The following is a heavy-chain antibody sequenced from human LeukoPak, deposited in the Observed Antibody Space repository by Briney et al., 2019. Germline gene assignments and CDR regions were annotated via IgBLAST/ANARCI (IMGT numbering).Heavy chain of an antibody. CDR2: IYHSGRT. J-gene: IGHJ4*02. CDR1: GYSISSGYY. V-gene: IGHV4-38-2*02. Sequence: PSETLSLTCTVSGYSISSGYYWGWIRQPPGKGLEWIGSIYHSGRTFYNPSLKSRVTISVDTSKNQFSLKLSSVTAADTAVYYCARGDYYYGSGSYRFDYWGQGTLVTVSS. D-gene: IGHD3-10*01. CDR3: ARGDYYYGSGSYRFDY.